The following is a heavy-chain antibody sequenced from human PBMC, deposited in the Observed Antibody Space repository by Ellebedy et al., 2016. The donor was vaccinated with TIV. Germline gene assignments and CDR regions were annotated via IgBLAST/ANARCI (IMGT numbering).Heavy chain of an antibody. CDR2: ISIRSNYT. Sequence: GGSLRLSCAASGFTFSDYYMSWIRQAPGKGLEWVSYISIRSNYTHYADSVKGRFTISRDNAKNSLSLQMNSLRVEDTAVYYCARDLNGWFGESKAFDCWGQGTLVTVSS. J-gene: IGHJ4*02. CDR3: ARDLNGWFGESKAFDC. CDR1: GFTFSDYY. V-gene: IGHV3-11*06. D-gene: IGHD3-10*01.